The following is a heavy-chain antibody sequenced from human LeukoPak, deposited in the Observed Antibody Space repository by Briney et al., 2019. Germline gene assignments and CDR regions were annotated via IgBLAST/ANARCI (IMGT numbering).Heavy chain of an antibody. Sequence: PWETLSLTCAVYGGSFSDYYWTWIRQTPGKGLEWIGEMSPSGSSNYNPSLKSRVTISVDTSKNQFSLKLRSVTAADTAVYYCARGRQDVNMILVVMAGVSYYLDVRSNGTTVTVS. J-gene: IGHJ6*03. CDR2: MSPSGSS. CDR1: GGSFSDYY. V-gene: IGHV4-34*01. D-gene: IGHD3-22*01. CDR3: ARGRQDVNMILVVMAGVSYYLDV.